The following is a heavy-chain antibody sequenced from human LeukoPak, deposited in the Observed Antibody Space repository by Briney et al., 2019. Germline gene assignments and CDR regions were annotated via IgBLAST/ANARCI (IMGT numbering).Heavy chain of an antibody. J-gene: IGHJ5*02. CDR2: IWYDGSNK. D-gene: IGHD6-13*01. CDR1: GFTFSSYA. CDR3: ARDRGIAAAGLGGFDP. Sequence: GGSLRLSCAASGFTFSSYAMHWVRQAPGKGLEWVAVIWYDGSNKYYADSVKGRFTISRDNSKNTLYLQMNSLRAEDTAVYYCARDRGIAAAGLGGFDPWGQGTLVTVSS. V-gene: IGHV3-33*08.